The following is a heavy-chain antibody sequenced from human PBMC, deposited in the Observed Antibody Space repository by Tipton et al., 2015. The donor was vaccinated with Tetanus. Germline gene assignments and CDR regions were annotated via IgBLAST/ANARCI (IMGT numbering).Heavy chain of an antibody. V-gene: IGHV1-69*13. Sequence: SGAEVKKPGASVNISCKASGYTFTSHYVHWVRQAPGQGLEWMGQIIPVFGTPNYAHNFQGRVTITADESTSTAYLEVNSLRSEDTAVYYCARGEAAGMQGFGYWGQGTQVTVSS. D-gene: IGHD6-13*01. CDR2: IIPVFGTP. J-gene: IGHJ4*02. CDR3: ARGEAAGMQGFGY. CDR1: GYTFTSHY.